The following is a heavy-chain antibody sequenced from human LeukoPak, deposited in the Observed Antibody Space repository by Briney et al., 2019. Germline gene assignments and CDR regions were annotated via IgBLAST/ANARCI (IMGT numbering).Heavy chain of an antibody. CDR1: GFTFSSYG. V-gene: IGHV3-33*08. D-gene: IGHD6-19*01. CDR3: ARGRYSSAWWLDY. Sequence: PGGSLRLSCAASGFTFSSYGIHWVRQAPGRGLGWVSLIWYDGSNENYADSVKGRFTISRDNSKSMVSLQMNSLRAEDTAVYYCARGRYSSAWWLDYWGQGTLVTVSS. J-gene: IGHJ4*02. CDR2: IWYDGSNE.